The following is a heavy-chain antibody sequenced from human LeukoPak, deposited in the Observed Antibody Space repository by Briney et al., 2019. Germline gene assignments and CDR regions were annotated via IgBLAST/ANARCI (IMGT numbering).Heavy chain of an antibody. J-gene: IGHJ4*02. CDR2: INPNSGGT. V-gene: IGHV1-2*02. CDR3: ARGGGGYYYGYDY. D-gene: IGHD3-22*01. CDR1: GYTFTGYY. Sequence: ASVKVSCKASGYTFTGYYMHWVRQAPGQGLEWMGWINPNSGGTNYAQKFQGRVTMTRDTPISTAYMELSRLRSDDTAVYYCARGGGGYYYGYDYWGQGTLVTVSS.